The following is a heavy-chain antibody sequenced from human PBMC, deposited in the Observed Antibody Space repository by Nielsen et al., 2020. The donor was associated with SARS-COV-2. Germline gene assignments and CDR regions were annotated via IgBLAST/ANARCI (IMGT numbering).Heavy chain of an antibody. CDR3: AKDRDSSSWSSHSDHFDY. D-gene: IGHD6-13*01. Sequence: GESLKISCAASGFTFNIYAMAWVRQAPGKGLEWVSAISGSGGSTYYADSVKGRFTISRDNSKNTLYLQKNSLRAEDTAVYYCAKDRDSSSWSSHSDHFDYWGQGTLVTVSS. V-gene: IGHV3-23*01. J-gene: IGHJ4*02. CDR2: ISGSGGST. CDR1: GFTFNIYA.